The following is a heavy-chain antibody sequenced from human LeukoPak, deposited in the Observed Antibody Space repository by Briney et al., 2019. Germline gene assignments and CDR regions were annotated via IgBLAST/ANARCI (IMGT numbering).Heavy chain of an antibody. J-gene: IGHJ4*02. V-gene: IGHV4-59*01. CDR2: IYYSGST. Sequence: SETLSLTCTVSGGSISSYNWSWIRQPPGKGLERIGYIYYSGSTNYNPSLKSRVTIPLDTSKNQLFLLLSSVTAAVTALYYCARGYGGITYYFDYWGQGTLVSVSS. CDR1: GGSISSYN. CDR3: ARGYGGITYYFDY. D-gene: IGHD4-23*01.